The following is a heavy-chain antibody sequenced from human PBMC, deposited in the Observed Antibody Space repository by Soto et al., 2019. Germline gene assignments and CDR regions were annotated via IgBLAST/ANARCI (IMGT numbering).Heavy chain of an antibody. Sequence: SETLSLTRTVSGGSISSSSYYWGWIRQPPGKGLEWIGSTYYSGSPYYNPSLKSRVTISVDTSKNQFSLKLSSVTAADTAVYYCARRRGHSFILSGNRRLYYYGMDVWGQGTTVT. V-gene: IGHV4-39*01. CDR2: TYYSGSP. CDR3: ARRRGHSFILSGNRRLYYYGMDV. J-gene: IGHJ6*02. CDR1: GGSISSSSYY. D-gene: IGHD1-20*01.